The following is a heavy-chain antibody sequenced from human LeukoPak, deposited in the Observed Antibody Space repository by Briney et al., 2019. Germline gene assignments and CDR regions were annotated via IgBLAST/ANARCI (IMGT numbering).Heavy chain of an antibody. CDR2: IWYDGSNK. Sequence: PGGSLRLSCAASGFTFSSYGMHWVRQAPGKGLEWVAVIWYDGSNKYYADSVKGRFTVSGDNSKNTLYLQMNSLRPEDTAVYYCARDRFYYHSSGYRLALDYWGQGTLVTVSS. V-gene: IGHV3-30*19. D-gene: IGHD3-22*01. J-gene: IGHJ4*02. CDR3: ARDRFYYHSSGYRLALDY. CDR1: GFTFSSYG.